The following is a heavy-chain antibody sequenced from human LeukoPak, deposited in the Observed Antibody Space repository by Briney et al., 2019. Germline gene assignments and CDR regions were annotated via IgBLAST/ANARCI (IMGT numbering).Heavy chain of an antibody. CDR2: IYYSGST. CDR1: GGSISSGGYY. Sequence: TSQTRSLTCTVSGGSISSGGYYWGWIRQHPGKGLEWIGYIYYSGSTYYNPSLKSRVTISVDTSKNQFSLKLSSVTAADTAVYYCATSEYNSGSYWDYWGQGTLVTVSS. D-gene: IGHD1-26*01. CDR3: ATSEYNSGSYWDY. J-gene: IGHJ4*02. V-gene: IGHV4-31*03.